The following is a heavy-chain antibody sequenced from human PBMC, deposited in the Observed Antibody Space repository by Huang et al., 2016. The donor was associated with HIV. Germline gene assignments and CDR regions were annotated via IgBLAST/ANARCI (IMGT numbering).Heavy chain of an antibody. V-gene: IGHV3-7*01. CDR2: INQDGSEK. J-gene: IGHJ3*01. CDR1: GFNFGTSW. CDR3: ARDRRDVFDF. Sequence: EVQLVESGGGLVQPGGSLILSCAASGFNFGTSWMTWVRQSPGEGLEWVANINQDGSEKYYVDSVKGRFTISRDNAKKSLYLQMDSLRAVDTAVYYCARDRRDVFDFWGQGTLVTVAS.